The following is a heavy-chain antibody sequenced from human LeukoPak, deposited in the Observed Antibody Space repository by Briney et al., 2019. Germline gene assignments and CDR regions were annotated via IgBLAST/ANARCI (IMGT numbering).Heavy chain of an antibody. CDR3: TTVDSYYDILTGYGAFDI. J-gene: IGHJ3*02. D-gene: IGHD3-9*01. CDR1: GFTFSNAW. CDR2: IKSKTDGGTT. Sequence: GGSLRLSCAASGFTFSNAWMSWVRQAPGKGLEWVGRIKSKTDGGTTDYAAPVKGRFTISRDDSKNTLYLQMNSLKTGDTAVYYCTTVDSYYDILTGYGAFDIWGRGTMVTVSS. V-gene: IGHV3-15*01.